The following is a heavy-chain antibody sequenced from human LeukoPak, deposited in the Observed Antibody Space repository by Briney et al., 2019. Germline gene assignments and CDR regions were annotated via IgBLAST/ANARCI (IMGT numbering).Heavy chain of an antibody. V-gene: IGHV3-33*01. Sequence: GGSLRLSCAASGFNFNSSGMHWVRQAPGKGLEWVAVIWYDGGHTYYAESVKGRFTISRDNSKNTVYLQMNSLRAEDTAVYYCVRDELIYCGGDCYSSDAFDIWGQGTMVTVSS. CDR1: GFNFNSSG. CDR3: VRDELIYCGGDCYSSDAFDI. CDR2: IWYDGGHT. D-gene: IGHD2-21*02. J-gene: IGHJ3*02.